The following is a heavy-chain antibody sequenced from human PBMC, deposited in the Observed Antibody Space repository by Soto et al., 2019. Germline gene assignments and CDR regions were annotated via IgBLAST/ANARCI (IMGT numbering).Heavy chain of an antibody. CDR3: ANGESSGWPAFAY. CDR2: ISATDGGT. J-gene: IGHJ4*02. D-gene: IGHD6-19*01. Sequence: EVQLLESGGGLVQPGGSLRLSCAASGFTFSTYAMSWVRQAPGKGLEWVSTISATDGGTYYADSVKGRFTISRDNSKNTLYLQRNSLRAEDTAVYYCANGESSGWPAFAYGGQGTLVTVSS. V-gene: IGHV3-23*01. CDR1: GFTFSTYA.